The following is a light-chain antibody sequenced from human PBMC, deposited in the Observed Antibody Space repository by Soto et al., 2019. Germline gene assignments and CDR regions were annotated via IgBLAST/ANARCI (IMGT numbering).Light chain of an antibody. J-gene: IGKJ1*01. Sequence: DIPMTQSPSTLSASVGDRVTITCRASQSISDSLAWYQQKPGKAPKLLIYEASSLKSGVPSRFSGSRSGTEYTLTISSLQPDDFATYHCQQYNGYWTFGQGTKVEIK. CDR3: QQYNGYWT. CDR1: QSISDS. CDR2: EAS. V-gene: IGKV1-5*03.